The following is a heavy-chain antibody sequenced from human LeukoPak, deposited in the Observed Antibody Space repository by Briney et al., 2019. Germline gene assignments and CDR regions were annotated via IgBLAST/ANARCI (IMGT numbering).Heavy chain of an antibody. J-gene: IGHJ4*02. Sequence: PSQTLSLTCTVSGGSIGSGSYYWSWIRQTPGKGLEWIGYIYDFGNTDYNPSLKSRVTISIDTSKNQFSLKLSSVTAADTAVYYCARDERDGHDYWGQGTLVTVSS. CDR2: IYDFGNT. CDR3: ARDERDGHDY. D-gene: IGHD5-24*01. V-gene: IGHV4-30-2*01. CDR1: GGSIGSGSYY.